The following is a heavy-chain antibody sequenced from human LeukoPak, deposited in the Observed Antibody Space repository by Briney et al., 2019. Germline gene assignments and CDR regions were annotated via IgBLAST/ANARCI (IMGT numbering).Heavy chain of an antibody. D-gene: IGHD6-19*01. CDR2: IKEDGSQK. V-gene: IGHV3-7*04. Sequence: GGSLRLSCAASGLTFRNYWMTWVRQAPGKGLEWVANIKEDGSQKNYVDSVKGRFTISRDNAENSLYLQMSSLRVEDMAMSYCARGTGWFPDWGQGTLVIVSS. CDR1: GLTFRNYW. J-gene: IGHJ4*02. CDR3: ARGTGWFPD.